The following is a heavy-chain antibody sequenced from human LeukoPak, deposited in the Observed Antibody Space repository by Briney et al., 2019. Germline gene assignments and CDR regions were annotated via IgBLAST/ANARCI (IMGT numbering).Heavy chain of an antibody. CDR1: GHTFTSYG. Sequence: ASVKVSCKASGHTFTSYGISWVRQAPGQGLEWMGWISPNSGDTNYAQKFQGRVTMTRDTSISTAYMELSRLRSDDTAVYYCARWYYYQSSGYFYWYLDLWGRGTLVAVSS. D-gene: IGHD3-22*01. CDR2: ISPNSGDT. J-gene: IGHJ2*01. CDR3: ARWYYYQSSGYFYWYLDL. V-gene: IGHV1-2*02.